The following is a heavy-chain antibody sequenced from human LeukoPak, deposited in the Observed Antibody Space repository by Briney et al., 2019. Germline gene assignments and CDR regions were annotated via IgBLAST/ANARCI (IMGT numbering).Heavy chain of an antibody. CDR2: ISSGSSYI. J-gene: IGHJ1*01. Sequence: PGGSLRLSCAASGFTFSAYSMNWVRQAPGKGLEWVSSISSGSSYIYYADSAKGRFTISRDNAKNSLYLQMDSLRAEDTAVYYCAKDDDWGRYKHWGQGTLVTVSS. CDR3: AKDDDWGRYKH. V-gene: IGHV3-21*01. D-gene: IGHD3-16*01. CDR1: GFTFSAYS.